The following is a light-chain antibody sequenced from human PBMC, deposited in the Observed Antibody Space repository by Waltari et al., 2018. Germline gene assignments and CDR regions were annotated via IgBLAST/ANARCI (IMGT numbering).Light chain of an antibody. CDR2: EVT. CDR1: RSVVGNYNL. CDR3: CSYAGLGIYV. V-gene: IGLV2-23*02. Sequence: QSGLTQPASVSGSPGQSITISCTGTRSVVGNYNLVSWYQKYPGKAPKLMVYEVTKRTSGVSDRFSGSKSGNTASLTISGLQSEDEADYYCCSYAGLGIYVFGTGTKVTVL. J-gene: IGLJ1*01.